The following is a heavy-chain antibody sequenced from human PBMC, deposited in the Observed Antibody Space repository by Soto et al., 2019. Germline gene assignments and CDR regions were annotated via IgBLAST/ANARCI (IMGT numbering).Heavy chain of an antibody. Sequence: SETLSLTCAVSGYSISSGYYWVWIRQPPGKGLEWIGSIYHSGSTYYNPSLKSRVTIYVDTSKNHFSLKLSSVTAADTAVYYCARDCSGGACYPASFDYWRQGSLVT. D-gene: IGHD2-15*01. V-gene: IGHV4-38-2*02. CDR2: IYHSGST. J-gene: IGHJ4*02. CDR3: ARDCSGGACYPASFDY. CDR1: GYSISSGYY.